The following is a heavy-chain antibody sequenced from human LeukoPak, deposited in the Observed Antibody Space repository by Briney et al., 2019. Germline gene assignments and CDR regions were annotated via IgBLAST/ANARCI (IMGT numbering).Heavy chain of an antibody. Sequence: GGSLRLSCAASGFTFSSYWMHWVRQAPGKGLVWVSRINSGGSDTTYADSVKGRFTISRDNAKNTLYLQMNSLRAEDTAVYYCARVGVFEAAAGQFDYWRQGTLVSVSS. CDR1: GFTFSSYW. V-gene: IGHV3-74*01. CDR2: INSGGSDT. J-gene: IGHJ4*02. CDR3: ARVGVFEAAAGQFDY. D-gene: IGHD6-13*01.